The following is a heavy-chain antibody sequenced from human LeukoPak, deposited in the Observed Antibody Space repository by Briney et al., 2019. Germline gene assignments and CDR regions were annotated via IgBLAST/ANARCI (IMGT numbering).Heavy chain of an antibody. V-gene: IGHV4-59*08. D-gene: IGHD3-16*01. CDR2: IYYSGST. Sequence: SETLSLTCTVSGGSISSYYWSWIRQPPGKGLEWIGYIYYSGSTNYNPSLKSRVTISVDTSKNQFSLKLSSVTAADTAVYYCARRYAAQYWYFDLWGRGTLVTVSS. CDR3: ARRYAAQYWYFDL. J-gene: IGHJ2*01. CDR1: GGSISSYY.